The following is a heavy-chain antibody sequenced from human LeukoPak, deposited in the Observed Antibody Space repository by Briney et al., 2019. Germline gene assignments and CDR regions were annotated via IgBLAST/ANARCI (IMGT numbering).Heavy chain of an antibody. CDR2: INPNSGGT. CDR1: GYTFSDYH. D-gene: IGHD3-10*01. Sequence: ASVKISCKASGYTFSDYHMHWVRQAPGQGLEWMGWINPNSGGTNYAQKFQGRVTMTRDTSISTAYMELSRLRSDDTAVYYCARKGVLLWFGESTGWFDPWGQGTLVTVSS. CDR3: ARKGVLLWFGESTGWFDP. V-gene: IGHV1-2*02. J-gene: IGHJ5*02.